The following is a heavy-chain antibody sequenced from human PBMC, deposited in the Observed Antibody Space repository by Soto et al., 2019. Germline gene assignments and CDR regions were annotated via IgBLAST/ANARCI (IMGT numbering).Heavy chain of an antibody. V-gene: IGHV4-31*03. CDR3: GSRNIDRDSFEY. CDR1: GGSISSGGYY. CDR2: ISYSGNT. J-gene: IGHJ4*02. Sequence: SETLSLTCTVSGGSISSGGYYWSWIRQHPGTGLERIGYISYSGNTSFHPSLRNRVTISLDTSKNGLSLKLNSVTAADAAVYDCGSRNIDRDSFEYCGQGTRVTVCS. D-gene: IGHD5-12*01.